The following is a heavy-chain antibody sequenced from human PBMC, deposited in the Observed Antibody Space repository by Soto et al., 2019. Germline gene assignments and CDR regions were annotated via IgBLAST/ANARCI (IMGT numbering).Heavy chain of an antibody. J-gene: IGHJ5*02. CDR2: ITPNSGGT. CDR3: ARDETSAGTGFEP. D-gene: IGHD6-13*01. V-gene: IGHV1-2*02. Sequence: QVQLVQSGAEVKKPGATVKVSCKASGYTFTDYFIHWVRQVPGHGLEWMGWITPNSGGTNYAQQFQGRVTMTRDTSITTAYMELSSLRSDDTAVYYCARDETSAGTGFEPWGQGTLVTVSS. CDR1: GYTFTDYF.